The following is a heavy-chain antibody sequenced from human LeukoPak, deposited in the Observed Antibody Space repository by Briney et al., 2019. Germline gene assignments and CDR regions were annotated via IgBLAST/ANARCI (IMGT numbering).Heavy chain of an antibody. J-gene: IGHJ4*02. Sequence: KSSETLSLTCTVSGGSISTYYWSWIRQPPGKGLEWIGYISYSGSTNYNPSLKSRVTISVDTSKNQFSLKLSSVTAADTAVYYCARHARVYSSSWFFDYWGQGTLVTVSS. CDR1: GGSISTYY. CDR3: ARHARVYSSSWFFDY. CDR2: ISYSGST. D-gene: IGHD6-13*01. V-gene: IGHV4-59*08.